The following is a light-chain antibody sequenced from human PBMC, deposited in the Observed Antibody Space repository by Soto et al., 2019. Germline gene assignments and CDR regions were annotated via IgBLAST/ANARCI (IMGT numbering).Light chain of an antibody. Sequence: QSALTQPTSVSVSPGQSVTISCTGTSSDVGSYNRVSWYQQPPGTAPKLLIFEVTNRPSGVPDRFSGSRSGNTASLTISGLQAEDEADYYCSSFTSSSTWVFGGGTKLTVL. CDR3: SSFTSSSTWV. CDR1: SSDVGSYNR. J-gene: IGLJ3*02. V-gene: IGLV2-18*02. CDR2: EVT.